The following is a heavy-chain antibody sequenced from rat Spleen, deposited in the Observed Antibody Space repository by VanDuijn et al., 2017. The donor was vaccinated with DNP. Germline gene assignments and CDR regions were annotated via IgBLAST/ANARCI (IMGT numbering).Heavy chain of an antibody. CDR2: ISTSGGST. D-gene: IGHD4-3*01. CDR3: ARSGA. V-gene: IGHV5-25*01. J-gene: IGHJ2*01. Sequence: EVQLVESGGGLVQPGRSLKLSCAASGFTFSNYDMAWVRQAPTKGLEWVASISTSGGSTCYRDSVKGRFTVSRDNAKSTLYLQMDSLRSEDTATYYCARSGAWGQGVMVTVSS. CDR1: GFTFSNYD.